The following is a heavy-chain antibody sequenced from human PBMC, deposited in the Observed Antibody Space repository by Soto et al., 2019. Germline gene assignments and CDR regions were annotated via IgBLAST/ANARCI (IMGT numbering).Heavy chain of an antibody. CDR1: GGSISSGGYY. CDR2: IYYSGST. Sequence: SETLSLTXTVSGGSISSGGYYWSWIRQHPGKGLEWIGYIYYSGSTYYNPSLKSRVTISVDTSKNQFSLKLSSVTAADTAVYYCARVRGGSGTRWFDPWGQGTLVTVS. J-gene: IGHJ5*02. D-gene: IGHD3-10*01. V-gene: IGHV4-31*02. CDR3: ARVRGGSGTRWFDP.